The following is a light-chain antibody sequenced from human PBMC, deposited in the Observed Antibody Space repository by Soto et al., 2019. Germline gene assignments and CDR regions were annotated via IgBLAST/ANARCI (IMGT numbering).Light chain of an antibody. CDR2: AAS. Sequence: DIQMTQSPSSLSASVGDRVTITCRASQSIGSFLNWYQQKPEKAPKVLISAASRLQSGVPSRFTGSGSGAEFTLTISSLQLEDFATYYCQQSYSTLRWTFGQGTKVEIK. CDR1: QSIGSF. J-gene: IGKJ1*01. V-gene: IGKV1-39*01. CDR3: QQSYSTLRWT.